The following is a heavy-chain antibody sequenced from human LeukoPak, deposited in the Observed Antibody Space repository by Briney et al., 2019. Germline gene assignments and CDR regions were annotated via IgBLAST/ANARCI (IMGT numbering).Heavy chain of an antibody. V-gene: IGHV4-59*01. CDR3: ARTGYCSSASCYTASRPYYYYMDV. Sequence: SETLSLTCSVSGGSISSYYWSWIRQPPGKGLEWIGYIYYSGTTNYNPSLKSRVTISVDTSKNQFSLKLSSVTAADTAVYYCARTGYCSSASCYTASRPYYYYMDVWGKGTTVTVSS. D-gene: IGHD2-2*02. J-gene: IGHJ6*03. CDR1: GGSISSYY. CDR2: IYYSGTT.